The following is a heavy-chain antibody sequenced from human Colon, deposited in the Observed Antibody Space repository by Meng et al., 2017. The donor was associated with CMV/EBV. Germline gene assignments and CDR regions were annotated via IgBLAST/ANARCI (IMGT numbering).Heavy chain of an antibody. V-gene: IGHV1-2*02. D-gene: IGHD3-3*01. J-gene: IGHJ4*02. CDR2: INPYSGDT. CDR3: GTFGGDFDY. CDR1: GYTFTGYL. Sequence: VHLMQAGAEMREPGPSVKVSCKASGYTFTGYLIHWVRQAPGQGLEWMGWINPYSGDTIYAQKFEVGVTMTRDASITTAYLELSSLKSDDTAVYYCGTFGGDFDYWGQGTLVTVSS.